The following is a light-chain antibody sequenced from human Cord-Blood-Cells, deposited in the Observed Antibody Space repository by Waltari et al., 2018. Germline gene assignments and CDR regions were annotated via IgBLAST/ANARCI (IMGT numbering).Light chain of an antibody. CDR2: EGR. J-gene: IGLJ2*01. V-gene: IGLV2-23*01. CDR3: CSYAGSSTYVV. Sequence: QSALTQPASVSGSPGQSITISCTGTSSDVGSSNLVSWYQQHPGTAPKLMFYEGRRRPSGVSIRFSGAKSGHTAALTSSGRQAEDEADYYGCSYAGSSTYVVFGGGTKLTVL. CDR1: SSDVGSSNL.